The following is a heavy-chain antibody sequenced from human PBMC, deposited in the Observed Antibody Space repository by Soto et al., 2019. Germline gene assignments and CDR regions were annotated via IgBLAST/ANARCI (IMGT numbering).Heavy chain of an antibody. V-gene: IGHV3-30-3*01. CDR3: ARDKSPYSSGWHNRHFDY. CDR2: ISYDGSNK. J-gene: IGHJ4*02. Sequence: QVQLVESGGGVVQPGRPLRLSCAASGFTFSSYAMHWVRQAPGKGLEWVAVISYDGSNKYYADSVKGRFTISRDNSKNTVYVQMNSLRAEDKAVYYCARDKSPYSSGWHNRHFDYWGQGTLVTVSS. CDR1: GFTFSSYA. D-gene: IGHD6-19*01.